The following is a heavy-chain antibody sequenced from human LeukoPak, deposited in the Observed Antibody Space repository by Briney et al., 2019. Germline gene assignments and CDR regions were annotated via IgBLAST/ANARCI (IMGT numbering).Heavy chain of an antibody. CDR3: ARDSGAAADSDAFDI. CDR1: GFTFSSYG. D-gene: IGHD6-13*01. Sequence: PGGSLRLSCAASGFTFSSYGMHWVRQAPGKGLEWVAAIWYDGSNKYYADSVKGRFTISRDNSKNTLYLQMNSLRAEDTAVYYCARDSGAAADSDAFDIWGQGTMVTVSS. V-gene: IGHV3-33*01. J-gene: IGHJ3*02. CDR2: IWYDGSNK.